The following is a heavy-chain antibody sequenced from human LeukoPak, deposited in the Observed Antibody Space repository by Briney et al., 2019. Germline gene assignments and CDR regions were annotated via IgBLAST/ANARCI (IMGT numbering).Heavy chain of an antibody. Sequence: GGSLRLSCAASGFTFSSYAMSWVRQAPGKGLEWVSAISGSGGSTYYADSAKGRFTISRDNSKNTLYLQMNSLRAEDTAVYYCAKDARPRGYSYGGYYFDYWGQGTLVTVSS. CDR3: AKDARPRGYSYGGYYFDY. V-gene: IGHV3-23*01. CDR2: ISGSGGST. D-gene: IGHD5-18*01. CDR1: GFTFSSYA. J-gene: IGHJ4*02.